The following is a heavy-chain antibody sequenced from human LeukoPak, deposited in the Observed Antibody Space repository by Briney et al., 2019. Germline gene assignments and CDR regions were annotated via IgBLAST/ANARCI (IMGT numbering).Heavy chain of an antibody. CDR1: GGTFSSYA. J-gene: IGHJ5*02. D-gene: IGHD5-24*01. Sequence: ASVKVSCKASGGTFSSYAIGWVRQAPGQGLEWMGGIIPIFGTANYAQKFQGRVTITADESTSTAYMELSSLRSEDTAVYYCASSRDGYNSKWFDPWGQGTLVTVSS. CDR2: IIPIFGTA. V-gene: IGHV1-69*13. CDR3: ASSRDGYNSKWFDP.